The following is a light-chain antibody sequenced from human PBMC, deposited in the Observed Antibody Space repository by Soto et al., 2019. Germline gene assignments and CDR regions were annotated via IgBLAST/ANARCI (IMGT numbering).Light chain of an antibody. CDR1: QSVRSSY. J-gene: IGKJ1*01. CDR3: QQYGSSPRT. Sequence: EIVLTQSPGTLSLSPGERATLSCRASQSVRSSYLAWYQQKPGQAPRLLIYGASSRATGIPDRFSGSGSGTDFTLTISRLEPEDFAVYYFQQYGSSPRTFGQGTKLEL. V-gene: IGKV3-20*01. CDR2: GAS.